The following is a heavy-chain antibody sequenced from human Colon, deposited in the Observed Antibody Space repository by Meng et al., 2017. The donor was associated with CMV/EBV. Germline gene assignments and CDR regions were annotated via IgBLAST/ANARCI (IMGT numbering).Heavy chain of an antibody. CDR3: ARDGEGGDDVFEY. Sequence: SETLSLTCSVSGGSITYYYLSWIRQTPGRGPEWIGYVYYNGITKVNPYLQSRVSISTDTSKNQVSLRLTSVAAADSAIYYCARDGEGGDDVFEYWGHGILVTVSS. CDR1: GGSITYYY. J-gene: IGHJ4*01. D-gene: IGHD3-10*01. CDR2: VYYNGIT. V-gene: IGHV4-59*01.